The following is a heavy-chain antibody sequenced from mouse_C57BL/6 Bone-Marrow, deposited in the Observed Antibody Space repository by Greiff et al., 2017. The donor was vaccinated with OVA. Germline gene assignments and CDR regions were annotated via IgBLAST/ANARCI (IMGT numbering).Heavy chain of an antibody. CDR3: ARRASSGYWFAY. J-gene: IGHJ3*01. D-gene: IGHD3-2*02. V-gene: IGHV1-76*01. CDR2: IYPGSGNT. CDR1: GYTFTDYY. Sequence: VKVVESGAELVRPGASVKLSCKASGYTFTDYYINWVKQRPGQGLEWIARIYPGSGNTYYNEKFKGKATLTAEKSSSTAYMQLSSLTSEDSAVYFCARRASSGYWFAYWGQGTLVTVSA.